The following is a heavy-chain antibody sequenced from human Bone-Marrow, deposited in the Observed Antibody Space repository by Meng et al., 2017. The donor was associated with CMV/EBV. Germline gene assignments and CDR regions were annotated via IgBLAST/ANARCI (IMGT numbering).Heavy chain of an antibody. CDR3: ARSGKGVPAAIPWFDP. CDR2: IYSGGST. Sequence: GESLKISCAASGFTVSSNYMSWVRQAPGKGLEWVSVIYSGGSTYYADSVKGRSTISRDNSKNTLYLQMNSLRAEDTAVYYCARSGKGVPAAIPWFDPWGQGTLVTVSS. J-gene: IGHJ5*02. D-gene: IGHD2-2*02. V-gene: IGHV3-53*01. CDR1: GFTVSSNY.